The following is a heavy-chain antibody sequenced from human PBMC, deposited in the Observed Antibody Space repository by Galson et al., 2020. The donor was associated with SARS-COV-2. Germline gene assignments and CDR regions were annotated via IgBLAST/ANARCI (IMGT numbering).Heavy chain of an antibody. CDR3: ARDNDYDAFDI. V-gene: IGHV1-2*04. Sequence: ASVQVSCKASRYTFNGNYIHLVRQAPAQGHEWVGGINPNSGGTPYAENFQDWVTMTRHTSISTAYMDLSRLRADDTGVYYCARDNDYDAFDIWGQGTMVTVSS. D-gene: IGHD1-1*01. CDR1: RYTFNGNY. J-gene: IGHJ3*02. CDR2: INPNSGGT.